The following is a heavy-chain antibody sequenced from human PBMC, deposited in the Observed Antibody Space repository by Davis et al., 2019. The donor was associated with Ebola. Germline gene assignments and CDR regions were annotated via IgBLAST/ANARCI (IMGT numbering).Heavy chain of an antibody. CDR3: TTRDILTAYVPYAMDV. CDR1: EYSLSDYY. J-gene: IGHJ6*02. Sequence: AASVKVSCKGSEYSLSDYYIHWVQGAPGKGLEWVGLVDPKGGKTVYAEKFQDRVTITADRSTDTVYMQLSSLRFEDAAIYYCTTRDILTAYVPYAMDVWGQGTTASVS. D-gene: IGHD3-9*01. V-gene: IGHV1-69-2*01. CDR2: VDPKGGKT.